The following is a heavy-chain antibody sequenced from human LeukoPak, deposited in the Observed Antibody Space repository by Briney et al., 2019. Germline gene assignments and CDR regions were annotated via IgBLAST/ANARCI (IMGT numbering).Heavy chain of an antibody. J-gene: IGHJ4*02. D-gene: IGHD1-26*01. Sequence: PGGSLRLSCAASGFTVSSNYMSWVRQAPGKGLEWVSVIYSGGSTYYADSVKGRFTISRDNAKNSLYLQMNSLRAEDTAVYYCARDDGSYSRSPGFDYWGQGTLVTVSS. CDR2: IYSGGST. CDR1: GFTVSSNY. CDR3: ARDDGSYSRSPGFDY. V-gene: IGHV3-53*01.